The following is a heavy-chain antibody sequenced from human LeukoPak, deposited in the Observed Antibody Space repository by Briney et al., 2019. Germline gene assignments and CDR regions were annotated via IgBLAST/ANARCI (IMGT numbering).Heavy chain of an antibody. D-gene: IGHD2-2*02. Sequence: GGSLRLSCAASGFSFSSYWMNWVRQAPGKGLVWVAHINTDGRTTTYADSVKGRFTVARDNAKNTMYLEMNRLRAEDTAVYYCARDNTYMFDYWGQGTQVTVSS. CDR2: INTDGRTT. CDR1: GFSFSSYW. V-gene: IGHV3-74*01. CDR3: ARDNTYMFDY. J-gene: IGHJ4*02.